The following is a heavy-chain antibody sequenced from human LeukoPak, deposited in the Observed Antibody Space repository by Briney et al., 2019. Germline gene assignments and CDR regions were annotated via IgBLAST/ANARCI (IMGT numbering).Heavy chain of an antibody. CDR2: IIPILGIA. D-gene: IGHD3-10*01. Sequence: SVKVSCKASGGTXSSYAISWVRQAPGQGLEWMGRIIPILGIANYAQKFQGRVTITADKSTSTAYMELSSLRSEDTAVYYCARAVLLWFGELSPDYFDYWGQGTLVTVSS. V-gene: IGHV1-69*04. J-gene: IGHJ4*02. CDR1: GGTXSSYA. CDR3: ARAVLLWFGELSPDYFDY.